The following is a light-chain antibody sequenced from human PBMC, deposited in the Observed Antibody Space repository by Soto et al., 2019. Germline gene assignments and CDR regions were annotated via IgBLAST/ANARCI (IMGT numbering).Light chain of an antibody. Sequence: SYELTQPPSVSVAPGKTARITCGGNNIGSKGVHWYQQKPGQAPVLVIYFDRERPSGIPERFTGSNSGNTATLTISRVEAGDEADYYCQVGDSKGVLGGGTKVTVL. J-gene: IGLJ3*02. CDR3: QVGDSKGV. CDR1: NIGSKG. CDR2: FDR. V-gene: IGLV3-21*04.